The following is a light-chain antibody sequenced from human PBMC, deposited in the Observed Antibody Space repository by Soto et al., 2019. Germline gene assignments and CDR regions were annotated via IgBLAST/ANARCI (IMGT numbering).Light chain of an antibody. CDR2: DAS. J-gene: IGKJ2*01. CDR3: QQYSSNLYT. V-gene: IGKV1-5*01. Sequence: DIQMTQSPSTLPASVGDRVTITCRASQSISTHLAWYQQKQGKAPEVLIYDASTLESGVPSRFSGSGPETKFSLTISNLQPDECATYYCQQYSSNLYTLGQGPKLGI. CDR1: QSISTH.